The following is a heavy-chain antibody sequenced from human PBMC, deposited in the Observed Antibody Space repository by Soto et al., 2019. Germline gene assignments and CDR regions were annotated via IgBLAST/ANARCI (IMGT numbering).Heavy chain of an antibody. V-gene: IGHV3-33*01. CDR3: AREGQYNWNDDGGGNFDY. CDR2: IWYDGSNK. J-gene: IGHJ4*02. D-gene: IGHD1-1*01. Sequence: QVQLVESGGGVVQPGRSLRLSCAASGFTFSSYGMHWVRQAPGKGLEWVAVIWYDGSNKYYADSVKGRFTISRDNSKNTLYLQMHSLRAEDTAVYYRAREGQYNWNDDGGGNFDYRGQGTLVTVSS. CDR1: GFTFSSYG.